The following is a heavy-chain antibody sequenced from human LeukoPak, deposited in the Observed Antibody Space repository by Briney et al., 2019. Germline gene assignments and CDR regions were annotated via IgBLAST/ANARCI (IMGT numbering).Heavy chain of an antibody. CDR3: ARDHPVGHSSGWYPFDY. CDR1: GGTFSSYT. Sequence: SVKVSCKASGGTFSSYTISWVRQAPGQGLEWMGRFIPILGVANYAQKFQGRVTITADKSTSTAYMELSSLRSEDTAVYYCARDHPVGHSSGWYPFDYWGQGTLVTVSS. V-gene: IGHV1-69*04. J-gene: IGHJ4*02. CDR2: FIPILGVA. D-gene: IGHD6-19*01.